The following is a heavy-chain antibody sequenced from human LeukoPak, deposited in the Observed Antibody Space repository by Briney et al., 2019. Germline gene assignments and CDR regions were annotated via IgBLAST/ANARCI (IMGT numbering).Heavy chain of an antibody. CDR3: ARALPSSLFAFDI. V-gene: IGHV3-53*01. Sequence: GGSLRLSCAASGFTVSSNYMSWVRQAPGKGLEWVSVIYSGGSTYYADSVKGRFTISRDNPKNTLYLQMNSLRAEDTAVYYCARALPSSLFAFDIWGQGTMVTVSS. CDR1: GFTVSSNY. D-gene: IGHD6-13*01. CDR2: IYSGGST. J-gene: IGHJ3*02.